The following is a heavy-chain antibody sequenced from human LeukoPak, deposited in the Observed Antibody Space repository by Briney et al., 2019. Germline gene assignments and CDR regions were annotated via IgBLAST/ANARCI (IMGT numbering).Heavy chain of an antibody. D-gene: IGHD3-9*01. V-gene: IGHV1-2*02. CDR3: ARAYDILTGYYTTHFDY. CDR1: GYTFTGYY. J-gene: IGHJ4*02. Sequence: ASVKVSCKASGYTFTGYYMHWVRQAPGQGPEWMGWINPNSGGTNYAQKFQGRVTMTRDTSISTAYMELSRLRSDDTAVYYCARAYDILTGYYTTHFDYWGQGTLVTVSS. CDR2: INPNSGGT.